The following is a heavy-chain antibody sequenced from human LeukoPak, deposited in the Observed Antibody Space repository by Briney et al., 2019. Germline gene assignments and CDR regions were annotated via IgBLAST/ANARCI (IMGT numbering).Heavy chain of an antibody. CDR1: GGTFSSYA. CDR2: IIPIFGTA. J-gene: IGHJ6*02. V-gene: IGHV1-69*13. Sequence: SVKVSCKASGGTFSSYAISWVRQAPGQGLEWMGGIIPIFGTANYAQKFQGRVAITADESTSTAYMELSSLRSEDTAVYYCARNSYSGYDYYYYYGMDVWGQGTTVTVSS. D-gene: IGHD5-12*01. CDR3: ARNSYSGYDYYYYYGMDV.